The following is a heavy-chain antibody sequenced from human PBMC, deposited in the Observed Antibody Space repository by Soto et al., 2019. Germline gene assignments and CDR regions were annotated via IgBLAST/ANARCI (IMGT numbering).Heavy chain of an antibody. D-gene: IGHD1-26*01. CDR2: MQPRDGRT. Sequence: QVQLVQSGAEVREPGASVKVSCKASGYSFSSLDINWVRQNTGQGLEWMGWMQPRDGRTGYAQKFQGRVTMTRDTSINTAYMELSSLTSDDTAFYYCARGVTAGVDYWGQGTLVTVSA. CDR1: GYSFSSLD. V-gene: IGHV1-8*01. J-gene: IGHJ4*02. CDR3: ARGVTAGVDY.